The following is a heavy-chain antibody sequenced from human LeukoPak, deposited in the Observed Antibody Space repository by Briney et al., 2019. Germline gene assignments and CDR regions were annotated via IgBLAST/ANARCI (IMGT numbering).Heavy chain of an antibody. CDR3: AKDRGYSSSDY. Sequence: PGGSLRLSCAASGFTFSIYGMHWVRQAPGKGLEWVAFIHYDGSNKYYADSVKGRFTISRDNSKNTLYLQMNSLRVDDTAVYYCAKDRGYSSSDYWGQGTLVTVSS. J-gene: IGHJ4*02. CDR1: GFTFSIYG. D-gene: IGHD6-6*01. V-gene: IGHV3-30*02. CDR2: IHYDGSNK.